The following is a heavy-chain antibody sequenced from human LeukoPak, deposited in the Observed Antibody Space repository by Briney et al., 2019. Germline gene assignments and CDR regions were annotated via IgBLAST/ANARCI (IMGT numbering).Heavy chain of an antibody. J-gene: IGHJ4*02. CDR3: ARSDSDSTSTEFDY. CDR2: INPNSGGT. D-gene: IGHD1-14*01. V-gene: IGHV1-2*02. CDR1: GYTFTSYD. Sequence: ASVKVSCKASGYTFTSYDINWVRQATGQGLEWMGWINPNSGGTNYAQKFQGRVTMTRDTSISTAYMELSRLRSDDTAVYYCARSDSDSTSTEFDYWGQGTLVTVSS.